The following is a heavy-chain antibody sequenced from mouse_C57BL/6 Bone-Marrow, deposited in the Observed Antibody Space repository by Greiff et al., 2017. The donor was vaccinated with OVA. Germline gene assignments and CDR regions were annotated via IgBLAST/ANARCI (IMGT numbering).Heavy chain of an antibody. Sequence: QVQLQQPGAELVKPGASVKLSCKASGYTFTSYWMHWVKQRPGRGLEWIGRIDPNSGGTKYNEKIKSKAPLTVYKPSSTAYMQLSSLTSEDSAVYYCARGRYYGSSYAWFAYWGQGTLVTVSA. D-gene: IGHD1-1*01. CDR3: ARGRYYGSSYAWFAY. V-gene: IGHV1-72*01. CDR2: IDPNSGGT. J-gene: IGHJ3*01. CDR1: GYTFTSYW.